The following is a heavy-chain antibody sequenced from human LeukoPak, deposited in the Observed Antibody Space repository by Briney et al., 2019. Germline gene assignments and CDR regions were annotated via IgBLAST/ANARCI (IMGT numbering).Heavy chain of an antibody. D-gene: IGHD2-8*02. V-gene: IGHV3-23*01. J-gene: IGHJ4*02. CDR3: ATYRQVLLPFES. CDR1: GFTFSTFA. CDR2: IFPSGGEI. Sequence: GGSLRLSCAASGFTFSTFAMIWVLQRPGKVLEWASSIFPSGGEIHYADSVRGRFTISRDNSKSTLSLQMNSLRAEDTAIYYCATYRQVLLPFESWGQGTLVTVSS.